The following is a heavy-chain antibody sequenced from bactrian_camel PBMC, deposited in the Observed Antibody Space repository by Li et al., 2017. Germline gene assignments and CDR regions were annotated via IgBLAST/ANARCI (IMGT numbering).Heavy chain of an antibody. CDR1: GYTRRSGC. CDR3: AVDGPVAFCSDYPSDFRG. Sequence: DVQLVESGGGSVQAGGSLSLSCATRGYTRRSGCLAWIRQVPGKEREMVAQIQDDGAKHYDSTAEGRFTISKDAAKDTLDLRMTSLKPEDSGMYYCAVDGPVAFCSDYPSDFRGWGQGTQVTVS. D-gene: IGHD2*01. CDR2: IQDDGAK. V-gene: IGHV3S67*01. J-gene: IGHJ4*01.